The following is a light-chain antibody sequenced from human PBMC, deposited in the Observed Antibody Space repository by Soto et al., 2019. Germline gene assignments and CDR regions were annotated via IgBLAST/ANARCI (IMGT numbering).Light chain of an antibody. CDR2: GAS. V-gene: IGKV3D-20*02. CDR1: QTVTSNY. J-gene: IGKJ3*01. Sequence: EIVLTQSPGTLSLSPGERATLSCGASQTVTSNYLAWYQQKPGQAPRLLICGASIRVTGIPDRFIGSGSGTDVTLTIGSLEPEDSAVYYCQQRSNWVFTFGPGTKVD. CDR3: QQRSNWVFT.